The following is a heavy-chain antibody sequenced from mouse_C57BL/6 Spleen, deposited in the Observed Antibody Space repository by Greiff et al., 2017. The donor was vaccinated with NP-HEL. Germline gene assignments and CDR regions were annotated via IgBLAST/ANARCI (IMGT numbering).Heavy chain of an antibody. V-gene: IGHV1-58*01. CDR2: INIGNGYT. CDR1: GYTFTSYG. D-gene: IGHD2-5*01. Sequence: VQLQQSGAELVRPGSSVKMSCKTSGYTFTSYGINWVKQRPGQGLEWIGYINIGNGYTEYNEKFKGKATLTSDTSSSTAYMQLSSLTSEDSAIYCCARGDSNCVGFAYWGQGTLVTVSA. CDR3: ARGDSNCVGFAY. J-gene: IGHJ3*01.